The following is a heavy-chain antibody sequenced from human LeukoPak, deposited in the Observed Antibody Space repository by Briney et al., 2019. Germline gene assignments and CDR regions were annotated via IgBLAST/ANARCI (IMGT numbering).Heavy chain of an antibody. V-gene: IGHV3-23*01. CDR3: AKGNTMIVVVSDY. D-gene: IGHD3-22*01. CDR2: ISGSGGST. Sequence: PGGSLRLSCAASGFTFSSYAMSWVRQAPGKGLELLSAISGSGGSTYYADSVKGRFTISRDNSKNTLYLQMNSLRAEDTAVYYCAKGNTMIVVVSDYWGQGTLVTVSS. CDR1: GFTFSSYA. J-gene: IGHJ4*02.